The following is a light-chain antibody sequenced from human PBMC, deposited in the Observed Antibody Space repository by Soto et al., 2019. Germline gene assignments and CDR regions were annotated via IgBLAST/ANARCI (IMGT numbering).Light chain of an antibody. Sequence: DIQMTQSPSTLSASVGDRVTITCRASENSDIRLAWYQQRPGKAPNLLIYMASSLESGVPSRFSGSGSGTEFTLTISSLQPDDFATYYCQQYSSYPWTFGQGTKVDIK. CDR3: QQYSSYPWT. CDR1: ENSDIR. V-gene: IGKV1-5*03. J-gene: IGKJ1*01. CDR2: MAS.